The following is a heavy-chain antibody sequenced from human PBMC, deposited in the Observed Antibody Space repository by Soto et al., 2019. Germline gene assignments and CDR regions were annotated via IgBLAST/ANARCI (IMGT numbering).Heavy chain of an antibody. CDR2: IIPIFGTA. D-gene: IGHD2-2*02. V-gene: IGHV1-69*13. CDR1: GGTFSSYA. J-gene: IGHJ5*02. Sequence: SVKVSCKASGGTFSSYAISWVRQAPGQGLEWMGGIIPIFGTANYAQKFQGRVTITADESTSTAYMELSSLRSEDTAVYYCVRAPGRECSSTSCYKIPYNPYNWFDPWGQGTLVTVSS. CDR3: VRAPGRECSSTSCYKIPYNPYNWFDP.